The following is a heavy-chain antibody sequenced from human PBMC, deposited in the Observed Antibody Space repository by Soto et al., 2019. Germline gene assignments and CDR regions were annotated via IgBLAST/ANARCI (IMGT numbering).Heavy chain of an antibody. Sequence: PGGSLRLSCAASGFTFSSYGMHWVRPAPGKGLEWVAVISYDGSNKYYADSVKGRFTISRDNSKDTLYLQMNSLRAEDTAVYYCAREGNWNYVDYWGQGTLVTVSS. CDR2: ISYDGSNK. V-gene: IGHV3-30*03. J-gene: IGHJ4*02. CDR1: GFTFSSYG. CDR3: AREGNWNYVDY. D-gene: IGHD1-1*01.